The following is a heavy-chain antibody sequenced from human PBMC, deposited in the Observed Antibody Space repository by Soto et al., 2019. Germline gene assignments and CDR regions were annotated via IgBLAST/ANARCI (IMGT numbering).Heavy chain of an antibody. CDR2: IFPSGSS. CDR3: ARASGLGVAHIDY. CDR1: GGSVTGFY. D-gene: IGHD6-19*01. Sequence: PSGTPTLTCPVSGGSVTGFYWSWIRQPPGKGLEWIGYIFPSGSSNYHPSLKSRVTISVDTSKSQISLRLTSVTAADTAVYYCARASGLGVAHIDYWGQGTLVTVS. J-gene: IGHJ4*02. V-gene: IGHV4-59*02.